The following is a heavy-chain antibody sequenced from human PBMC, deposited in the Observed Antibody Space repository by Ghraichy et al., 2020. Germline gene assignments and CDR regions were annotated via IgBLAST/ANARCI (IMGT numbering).Heavy chain of an antibody. CDR1: GGSISSSSYY. CDR3: ARHLAYYDSSGYPTRYWYFDL. CDR2: IYYSGST. D-gene: IGHD3-22*01. J-gene: IGHJ2*01. Sequence: SETLSLTCTVSGGSISSSSYYWGWIRQPPGKGLEWIGSIYYSGSTYYNPSLKSRVTISVDTSKNQFSLKLSSVTAADTAVYYCARHLAYYDSSGYPTRYWYFDLWGRGTLVTVSS. V-gene: IGHV4-39*07.